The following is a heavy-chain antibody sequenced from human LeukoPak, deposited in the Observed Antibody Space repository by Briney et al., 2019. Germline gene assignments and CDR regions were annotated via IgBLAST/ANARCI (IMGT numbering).Heavy chain of an antibody. Sequence: GGSLRLSCAASGFTFSSYAMSWVRQAPEKGLEWVSTISGSGGGTYYADSVKGRFTISRDNSKNTLYLHMNSLRADDTATYYCAKDHDSTGLYQDRDHWGQGTPVTISS. D-gene: IGHD6-19*01. CDR2: ISGSGGGT. CDR1: GFTFSSYA. CDR3: AKDHDSTGLYQDRDH. J-gene: IGHJ4*02. V-gene: IGHV3-23*01.